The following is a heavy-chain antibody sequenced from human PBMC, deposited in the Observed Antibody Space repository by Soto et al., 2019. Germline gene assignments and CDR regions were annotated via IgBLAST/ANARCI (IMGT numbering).Heavy chain of an antibody. Sequence: PXGSLRLSCEASGVTFRSFEVIWVRQAPGKGLEWVSYIVTSGSPIYYADSVKGRFTISRDNAKNSLFLQMNSLRAEDTALYYCARYDFLTGYPRGMDVWGQGTTVTVSS. V-gene: IGHV3-48*03. CDR2: IVTSGSPI. CDR1: GVTFRSFE. J-gene: IGHJ6*02. D-gene: IGHD3-9*01. CDR3: ARYDFLTGYPRGMDV.